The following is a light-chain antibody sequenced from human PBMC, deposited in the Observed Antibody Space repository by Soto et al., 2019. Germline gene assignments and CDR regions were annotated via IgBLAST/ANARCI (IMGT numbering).Light chain of an antibody. Sequence: QAVVTQPPSASASLGASVTLTCTLSSGYSNYKVDWYQQRPGKGPRFVMRVGTGGIVGSKGDGIPDRFPVLGSGLNRYLTIKNIQEEDESDYHCGADHGSGSNFVVFGGGTQLTVL. CDR3: GADHGSGSNFVV. J-gene: IGLJ2*01. CDR2: VGTGGIVG. V-gene: IGLV9-49*01. CDR1: SGYSNYK.